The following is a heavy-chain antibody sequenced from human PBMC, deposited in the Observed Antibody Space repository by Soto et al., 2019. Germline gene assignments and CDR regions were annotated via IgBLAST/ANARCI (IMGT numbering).Heavy chain of an antibody. V-gene: IGHV3-23*01. CDR1: GFTFSSYV. D-gene: IGHD3-3*01. CDR2: ISGSGSRT. Sequence: PGGSLRLSCAASGFTFSSYVMSWVRQAPGKGLEWVSGISGSGSRTYYADSVKGRFTISRDDSKNTLYLQMNSLRAEDTAVYYCATRQGSDGWSFFGRSWGQGTLVTVSS. J-gene: IGHJ4*02. CDR3: ATRQGSDGWSFFGRS.